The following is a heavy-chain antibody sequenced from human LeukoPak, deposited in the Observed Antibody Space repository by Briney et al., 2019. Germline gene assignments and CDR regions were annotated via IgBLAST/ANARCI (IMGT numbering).Heavy chain of an antibody. V-gene: IGHV4-59*01. J-gene: IGHJ5*02. Sequence: SETLSLTCTVSGGSISSYYWSWIRQPPGKGLEWIGYIYYSGSTNYNPSLKSRVTISLDTSKNQFSLKLSSVTAADTAVYYCARGSSGSYYYGQVWFDPWGQGTLVTVSS. CDR3: ARGSSGSYYYGQVWFDP. CDR2: IYYSGST. D-gene: IGHD1-26*01. CDR1: GGSISSYY.